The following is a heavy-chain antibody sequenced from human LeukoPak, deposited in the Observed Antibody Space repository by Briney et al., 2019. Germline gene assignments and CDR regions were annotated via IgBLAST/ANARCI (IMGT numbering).Heavy chain of an antibody. CDR1: GGSFSGYY. Sequence: SETLSLTCAVYGGSFSGYYWSWIRQPPGKGLEWIGEINHSGSTNYNPSLKSRVTISVDTSKNQFSLKLSSVTAADTAVYSCARHYWTTVTTARFDPWGQGTLVTVSS. CDR2: INHSGST. V-gene: IGHV4-34*01. D-gene: IGHD4-17*01. J-gene: IGHJ5*02. CDR3: ARHYWTTVTTARFDP.